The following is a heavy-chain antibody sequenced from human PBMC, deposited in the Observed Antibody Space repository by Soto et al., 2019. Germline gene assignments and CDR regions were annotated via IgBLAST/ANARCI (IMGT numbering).Heavy chain of an antibody. V-gene: IGHV4-61*08. D-gene: IGHD3-9*01. Sequence: SETLSLTCTVSGGSISSGDYYWSWIRQPPGRGLQWIGHLCYSGNTNYNPSLKSRVTISGDTSKNQFSLNLSSVTAADTAVYYCAREMGTWLLNAVLDPWGLGTLVTVSS. CDR2: LCYSGNT. CDR1: GGSISSGDYY. CDR3: AREMGTWLLNAVLDP. J-gene: IGHJ5*02.